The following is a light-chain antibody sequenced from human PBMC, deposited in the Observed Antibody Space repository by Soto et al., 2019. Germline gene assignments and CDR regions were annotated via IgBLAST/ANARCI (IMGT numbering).Light chain of an antibody. CDR1: QSISISY. CDR3: QQYGGSSWT. V-gene: IGKV3-20*01. Sequence: EIVLTQSPDTLSLSPGERATLSCRASQSISISYLARYQQQPGQAPRLLIYSTSTRATGIPDRFSGSGSGTDFTLTITKLEPGDFAVYYCQQYGGSSWTFGQGTKVEIK. J-gene: IGKJ1*01. CDR2: STS.